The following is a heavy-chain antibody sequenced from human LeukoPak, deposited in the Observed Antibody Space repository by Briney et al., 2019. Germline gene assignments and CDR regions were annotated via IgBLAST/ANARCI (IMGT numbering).Heavy chain of an antibody. CDR1: GFTVSSNY. D-gene: IGHD6-19*01. V-gene: IGHV3-66*02. CDR3: ARALYSSGWYPFDY. Sequence: HPGGSLRLSCAASGFTVSSNYMSWVRQAPGKGLEWVSVIHSGGSTYYADSVKGRFTISRDNSKNTLYLQMNSLRAEDTAVYYCARALYSSGWYPFDYWGQGTLVTVSS. J-gene: IGHJ4*02. CDR2: IHSGGST.